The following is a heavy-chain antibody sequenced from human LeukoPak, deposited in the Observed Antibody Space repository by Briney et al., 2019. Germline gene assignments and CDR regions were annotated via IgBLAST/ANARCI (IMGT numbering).Heavy chain of an antibody. CDR1: GFSVTSNY. V-gene: IGHV3-23*01. CDR2: ISGSGGRI. CDR3: ATSKYSGSY. D-gene: IGHD1-26*01. Sequence: GGSLRLSCEASGFSVTSNYMNWVRQAPGKGLEWVSAISGSGGRIYYGASVKGRFTISRDNSKNTLNLQMNSLRAEDTAVYYCATSKYSGSYWGQGTLVTVSS. J-gene: IGHJ4*02.